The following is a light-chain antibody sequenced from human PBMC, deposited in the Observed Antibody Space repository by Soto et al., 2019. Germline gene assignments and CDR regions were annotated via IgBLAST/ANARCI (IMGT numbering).Light chain of an antibody. J-gene: IGLJ1*01. Sequence: QSALTQPASVSRSPGQSIAISCTGTSSDVGAYNYVSWYQQHPGKAPKLMIYDVSNRPSGVSNRFSGSKSGNTASLTISGLQAEDEADYYCCSYTTSSTYVFGTGTKVTVL. CDR2: DVS. CDR1: SSDVGAYNY. V-gene: IGLV2-14*03. CDR3: CSYTTSSTYV.